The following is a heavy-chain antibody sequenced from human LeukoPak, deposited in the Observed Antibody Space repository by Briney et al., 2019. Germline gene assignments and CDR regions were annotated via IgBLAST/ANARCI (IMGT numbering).Heavy chain of an antibody. J-gene: IGHJ6*02. Sequence: PGGSLRLSCAASGFAFSSYAMTWVRQAPGKGLEWVSGISSSGASTYYADSVKGRFTISRDNSKNTLYLQMNSLRVDDTAAYYCARAGSSGWGGFEHWGQGTLVTVSSGMDVWGQGTTVTISS. D-gene: IGHD6-25*01. CDR1: GFAFSSYA. CDR3: ARAGSSGWGGFEHWGQGTLVTVSSGMDV. V-gene: IGHV3-23*01. CDR2: ISSSGAST.